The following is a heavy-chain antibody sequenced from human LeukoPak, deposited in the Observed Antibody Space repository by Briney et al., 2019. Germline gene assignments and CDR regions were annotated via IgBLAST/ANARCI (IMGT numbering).Heavy chain of an antibody. D-gene: IGHD4-11*01. V-gene: IGHV4-61*02. CDR2: IYTSGST. Sequence: PSETLSLTCTVSGGSISSGSYYWSWIRQPAGKGLEWIRRIYTSGSTNYNPSLKSRVTISVDTSKNQFSLKLSSVTAADTAVYYCARGGPYSDYNYWGQGTLVTVSS. CDR1: GGSISSGSYY. CDR3: ARGGPYSDYNY. J-gene: IGHJ4*02.